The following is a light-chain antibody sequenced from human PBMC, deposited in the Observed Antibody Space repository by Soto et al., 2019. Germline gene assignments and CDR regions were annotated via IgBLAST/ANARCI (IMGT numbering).Light chain of an antibody. CDR3: QQYRSSLYT. V-gene: IGKV3-20*01. Sequence: EIVMTQSPAPLSVSPGERATLSCRASQSVTSSYLAWYQQKPGQAPRLLIYGASSRATGIPDRFSGSGSGTDFTLTISRLEPEDFAVYYCQQYRSSLYTFGQGTKLEI. J-gene: IGKJ2*01. CDR2: GAS. CDR1: QSVTSSY.